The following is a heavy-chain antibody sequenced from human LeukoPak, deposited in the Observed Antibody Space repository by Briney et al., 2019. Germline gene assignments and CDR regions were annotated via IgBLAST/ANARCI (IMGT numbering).Heavy chain of an antibody. CDR1: GFTFGSYA. D-gene: IGHD6-13*01. J-gene: IGHJ1*01. Sequence: GGSLRLSCAASGFTFGSYAMSWVRQAPGKGLEWVSAISGSGGSIYYADSVKGRFTISRDNSKNTLYLQMNSPRAEDTAVYYCAKGDSSSWYSEYFQHWGQGTLVTVSS. CDR2: ISGSGGSI. CDR3: AKGDSSSWYSEYFQH. V-gene: IGHV3-23*01.